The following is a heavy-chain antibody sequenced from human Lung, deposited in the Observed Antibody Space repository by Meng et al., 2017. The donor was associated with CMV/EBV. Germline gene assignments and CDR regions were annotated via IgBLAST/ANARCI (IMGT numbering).Heavy chain of an antibody. CDR3: ARVSGIAVAGTLGFGYYYYGMDV. J-gene: IGHJ6*02. Sequence: GGSXRLXCAASGFTFSSYWMSWVRQAPGKGLEWVANIKQDGSEKYYVDSVKGRFTISRDNAKNSLYLQMNSLRAEDTAVYYCARVSGIAVAGTLGFGYYYYGMDVWXQRTTVTVSS. D-gene: IGHD6-19*01. CDR2: IKQDGSEK. V-gene: IGHV3-7*01. CDR1: GFTFSSYW.